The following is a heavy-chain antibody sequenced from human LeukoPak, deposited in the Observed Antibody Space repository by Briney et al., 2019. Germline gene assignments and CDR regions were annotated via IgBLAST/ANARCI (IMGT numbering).Heavy chain of an antibody. CDR1: GGSISSYY. J-gene: IGHJ5*02. Sequence: PSETLSLTCTVSGGSISSYYWSWIRQPAGKGLEWIGRIYTSGSTNYNPSLKSRVTMSVDTSKNQFSLKLSSVTAADTAVYYCARVRCSSTSCYTNWFDPWGQGTLVTVSS. V-gene: IGHV4-4*07. CDR3: ARVRCSSTSCYTNWFDP. D-gene: IGHD2-2*02. CDR2: IYTSGST.